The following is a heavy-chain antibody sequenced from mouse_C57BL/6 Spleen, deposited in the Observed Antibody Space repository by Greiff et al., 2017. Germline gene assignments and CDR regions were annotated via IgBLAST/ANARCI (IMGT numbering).Heavy chain of an antibody. D-gene: IGHD2-3*01. CDR3: ARDYDGYWAY. CDR1: GYSITSGYY. CDR2: ISYDGSN. V-gene: IGHV3-6*01. J-gene: IGHJ3*01. Sequence: VQLKESGPGLVKPSQSLSLTCSVTGYSITSGYYWNWIRQFPGNKLEWMGYISYDGSNNYNPSLKNRISITRDTSKNQFFLKLNSVTTEDTATYYCARDYDGYWAYWGQGTLVTVSA.